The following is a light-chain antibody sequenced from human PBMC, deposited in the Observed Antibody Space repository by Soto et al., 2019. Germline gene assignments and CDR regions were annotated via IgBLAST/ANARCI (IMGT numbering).Light chain of an antibody. CDR1: QGLGTN. V-gene: IGKV3-15*01. J-gene: IGKJ4*01. Sequence: EVVTTQSPATLSVSPRERATLPCRASQGLGTNLAWYQQKPGQAPRLLIYAASIRATGVPGRFSGSGSGTEFTLTISSLQSEDFAVYYCQQYNHWPLTFGGGTKVDI. CDR3: QQYNHWPLT. CDR2: AAS.